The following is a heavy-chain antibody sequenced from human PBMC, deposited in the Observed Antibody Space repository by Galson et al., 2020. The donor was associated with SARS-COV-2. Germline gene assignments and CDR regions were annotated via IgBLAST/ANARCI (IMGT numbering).Heavy chain of an antibody. CDR3: ARLPLGPYCSSTSCYPLRYYYYGMDV. Sequence: SETLSLTCTVSGGSISSSSYYWGWIRQPPGKGLEWIGSIYYSGSTYYNPSLKSRVTISVDTSKNQFSLKLSSVTAADTAVYYCARLPLGPYCSSTSCYPLRYYYYGMDVWGQGTTVTVSS. CDR1: GGSISSSSYY. CDR2: IYYSGST. J-gene: IGHJ6*02. D-gene: IGHD2-2*01. V-gene: IGHV4-39*01.